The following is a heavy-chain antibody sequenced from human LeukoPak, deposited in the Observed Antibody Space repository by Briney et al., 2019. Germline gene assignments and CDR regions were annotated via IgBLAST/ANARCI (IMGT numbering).Heavy chain of an antibody. CDR1: GFTFSSYE. D-gene: IGHD6-13*01. V-gene: IGHV3-48*03. CDR3: ARLRAAQTYDC. J-gene: IGHJ4*02. CDR2: ISSSGSTI. Sequence: AGGSLRLSCAASGFTFSSYEMNWVRQAPGKGLEWVSYISSSGSTIYYADSVKGRFTISRDNAKNSLYLQMNSLRAEDTAIYYCARLRAAQTYDCWGQGTLVTVSS.